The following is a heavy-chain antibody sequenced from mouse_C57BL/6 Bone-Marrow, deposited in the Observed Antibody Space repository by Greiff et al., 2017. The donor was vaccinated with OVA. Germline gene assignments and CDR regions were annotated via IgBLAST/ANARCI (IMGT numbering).Heavy chain of an antibody. D-gene: IGHD2-4*01. CDR3: ARHEGIYYDYGEDAMDY. Sequence: EVKLEESGGGLVQPGGSLKLSCAASGFTFSDYYMYWVRQTPEKRLEWVAYMSNGGGSTYYPDTVKGRFTISRDNAKNTLYLQMSRLKSEDTAMDYCARHEGIYYDYGEDAMDYWGQGTAVTVSS. CDR2: MSNGGGST. CDR1: GFTFSDYY. V-gene: IGHV5-12*01. J-gene: IGHJ4*01.